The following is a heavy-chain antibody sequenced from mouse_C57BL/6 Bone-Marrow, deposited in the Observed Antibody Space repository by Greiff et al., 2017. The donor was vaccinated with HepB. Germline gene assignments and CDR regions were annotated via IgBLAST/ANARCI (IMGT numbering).Heavy chain of an antibody. CDR1: GFNIKDDY. CDR2: IDPENGDT. V-gene: IGHV14-4*01. CDR3: TTWGDGYAMDY. Sequence: EFQLQQSGAELVRPGASVKLSCTASGFNIKDDYMHWVKQRPEQGLEWIGWIDPENGDTEYASKFQGKATITADTSSNTAYLQLSSLTSEDTAVYYCTTWGDGYAMDYWGQGTSVTVSS. J-gene: IGHJ4*01. D-gene: IGHD1-1*01.